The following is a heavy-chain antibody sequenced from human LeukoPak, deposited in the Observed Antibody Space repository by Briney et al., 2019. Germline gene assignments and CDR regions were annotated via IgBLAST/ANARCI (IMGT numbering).Heavy chain of an antibody. D-gene: IGHD5-18*01. CDR2: IKQDGSEK. CDR1: GFTFSSYW. V-gene: IGHV3-7*01. J-gene: IGHJ4*02. CDR3: ARRGYSYGYDY. Sequence: GGSLRLSCVASGFTFSSYWMSWVRQAPGKGLEWVANIKQDGSEKYYVDSVKGRFTISRDNAKNSLYLQMNSLRAEDTAVYYCARRGYSYGYDYWGQGTLVTVSS.